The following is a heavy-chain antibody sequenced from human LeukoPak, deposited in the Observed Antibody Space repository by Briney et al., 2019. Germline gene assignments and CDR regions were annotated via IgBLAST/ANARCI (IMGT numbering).Heavy chain of an antibody. CDR1: GFTFSSYA. J-gene: IGHJ4*02. CDR3: AKNRGSAGWSDY. V-gene: IGHV3-23*01. Sequence: GGSLRLSCAASGFTFSSYAMSWVRQAPGKGLEWVSSISGSGSTTYDADSVKARFTISRDNSKNTLDLQMNSLRADDTAVYYCAKNRGSAGWSDYWGQGTLVTVS. CDR2: ISGSGSTT. D-gene: IGHD6-19*01.